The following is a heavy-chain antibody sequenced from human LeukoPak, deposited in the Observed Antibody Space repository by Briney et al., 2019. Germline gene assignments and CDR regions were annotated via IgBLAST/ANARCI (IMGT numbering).Heavy chain of an antibody. CDR3: TRDRRWPAAGYYYYMDV. CDR1: GYTFTGFY. D-gene: IGHD5-24*01. V-gene: IGHV1-2*06. Sequence: SVNVSCKASGYTFTGFYVHWGRQAPGQGLEWMGRFNPNIAGANYAQKFQGRVAMTRDTSIRTAYIELSRPRSHDTAVHCCTRDRRWPAAGYYYYMDVWGKGTTVTVSS. J-gene: IGHJ6*03. CDR2: FNPNIAGA.